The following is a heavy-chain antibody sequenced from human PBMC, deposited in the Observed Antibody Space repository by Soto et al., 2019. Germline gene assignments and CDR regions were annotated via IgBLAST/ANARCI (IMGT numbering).Heavy chain of an antibody. V-gene: IGHV3-7*04. CDR3: SGGLGDAF. CDR1: ESTVSRDW. D-gene: IGHD1-26*01. CDR2: INQDGSGK. Sequence: EVHLVESGGGLVQTGGSLRLSCAIFESTVSRDWMNWVRQAPGKGLEWVAHINQDGSGKYYVDSVKGRFTISSDNAKRSLYLQMTCLRPADTAMYYCSGGLGDAFWGQGTLVTVSS. J-gene: IGHJ4*02.